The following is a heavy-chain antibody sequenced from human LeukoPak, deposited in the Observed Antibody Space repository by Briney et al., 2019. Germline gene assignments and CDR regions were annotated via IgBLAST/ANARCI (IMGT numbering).Heavy chain of an antibody. CDR3: ARQQYYYDSSGPDYYYYYMDV. V-gene: IGHV3-33*01. CDR2: IWYDGSNK. D-gene: IGHD3-22*01. J-gene: IGHJ6*03. CDR1: GFTFSSYG. Sequence: GGSLRLSCAASGFTFSSYGMHWVRQAPGKGLEWVAVIWYDGSNKYYADSVKGRFTISRDNSKNTLYLQMNSLRAEDTAVYYCARQQYYYDSSGPDYYYYYMDVWSKGTTVTVSS.